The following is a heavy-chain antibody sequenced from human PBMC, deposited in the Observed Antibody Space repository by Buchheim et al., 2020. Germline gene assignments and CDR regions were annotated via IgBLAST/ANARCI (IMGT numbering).Heavy chain of an antibody. CDR1: GGSISSYY. V-gene: IGHV4-59*01. J-gene: IGHJ4*02. CDR3: ARLYSSGWYRVGYFDY. D-gene: IGHD6-19*01. Sequence: QVQLQESGPGLVKPSETLSLTCTVSGGSISSYYWSWLRQPPGKGLEWIGYIYYSGSTNYNPSLKSRVTISVDTSKNQFSLKLSSVTAADTAVYYCARLYSSGWYRVGYFDYWGQGTL. CDR2: IYYSGST.